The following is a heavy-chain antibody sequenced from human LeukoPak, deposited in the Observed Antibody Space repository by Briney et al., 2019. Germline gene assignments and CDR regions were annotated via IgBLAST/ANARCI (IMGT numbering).Heavy chain of an antibody. CDR3: ASGIQLWAYFDY. D-gene: IGHD5-18*01. CDR1: GFTFISYS. CDR2: ISSSSSYI. Sequence: GGSLRLSCAASGFTFISYSMNWVRQAPGKGPEWVSSISSSSSYIYYADSVKGRFTISRDNAKNSLYLQMNSLRAEDTAVYYCASGIQLWAYFDYWGQGTLVTVSS. V-gene: IGHV3-21*01. J-gene: IGHJ4*02.